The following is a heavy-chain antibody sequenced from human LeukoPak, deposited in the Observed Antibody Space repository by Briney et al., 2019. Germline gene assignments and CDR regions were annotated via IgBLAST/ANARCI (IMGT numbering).Heavy chain of an antibody. J-gene: IGHJ4*02. D-gene: IGHD1-26*01. CDR2: IYYSGST. Sequence: SETLSLTCTVSGGSISSYYWSWIRQPPGKGLEWIGYIYYSGSTNYNPSLKSRVTISVDTSKNQFSLKLSSVTAADTAVYYCARGSPVGYFGYWGQGTLVTVSS. V-gene: IGHV4-59*01. CDR1: GGSISSYY. CDR3: ARGSPVGYFGY.